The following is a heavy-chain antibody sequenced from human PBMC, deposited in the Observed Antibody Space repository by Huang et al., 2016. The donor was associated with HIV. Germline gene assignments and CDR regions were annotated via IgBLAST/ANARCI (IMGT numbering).Heavy chain of an antibody. CDR1: GYSLTSDD. Sequence: QVQLVQSGAELKKPGASVRVSCKASGYSLTSDDNNWVRLSPGQGPEWMVWTNFNNGNTEYAQNFQGRVTMTTDTSTNTAYMELRSLGSDDTAVYYCARGDSGWSYDAFNIWGQGTMVTVSS. CDR2: TNFNNGNT. D-gene: IGHD6-19*01. V-gene: IGHV1-18*01. CDR3: ARGDSGWSYDAFNI. J-gene: IGHJ3*02.